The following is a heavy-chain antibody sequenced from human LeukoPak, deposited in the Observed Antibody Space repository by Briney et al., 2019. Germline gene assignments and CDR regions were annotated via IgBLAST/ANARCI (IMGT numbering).Heavy chain of an antibody. CDR2: IKQDGSEK. J-gene: IGHJ6*02. D-gene: IGHD2-21*02. Sequence: GGSLRLSCAASGFTFSSYLMSWVRQAPGKGLEWVANIKQDGSEKYYVDSVKGRFTISRDNAKNSLYLQMNSLRAEDTAVYYCARVGVVVTALYYYGMDVWGQGTTVTVSS. CDR1: GFTFSSYL. V-gene: IGHV3-7*01. CDR3: ARVGVVVTALYYYGMDV.